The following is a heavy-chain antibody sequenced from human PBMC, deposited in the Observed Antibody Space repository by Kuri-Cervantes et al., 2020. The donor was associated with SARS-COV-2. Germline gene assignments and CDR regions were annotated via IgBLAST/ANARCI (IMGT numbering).Heavy chain of an antibody. V-gene: IGHV4-59*08. CDR2: IYYSGSA. CDR3: ARGQGATRGIFYYYMDV. J-gene: IGHJ6*03. Sequence: ESLKISCTVSGGSISSHYWSWIRQPPGKGLEWIGYIYYSGSANYNPSLKSRVTISVDTSKNQFSLKLSSVTAADTAVYYCARGQGATRGIFYYYMDVWGKGTTVTVSS. D-gene: IGHD3-9*01. CDR1: GGSISSHY.